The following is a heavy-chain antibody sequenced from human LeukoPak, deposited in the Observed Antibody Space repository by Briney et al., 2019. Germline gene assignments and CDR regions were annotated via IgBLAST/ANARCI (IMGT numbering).Heavy chain of an antibody. Sequence: SETLSLTCTVSGGSISSYYWSWIRQPAGKGLEWIGRIYTSGSTNYNPSLKSRVTMSVDTSKNQFSLKLSSVTAADTAVYYCARGRWGYGDQVGSNYYYYGMDVWGQGTTVTVSS. J-gene: IGHJ6*02. D-gene: IGHD4-17*01. CDR3: ARGRWGYGDQVGSNYYYYGMDV. V-gene: IGHV4-4*07. CDR1: GGSISSYY. CDR2: IYTSGST.